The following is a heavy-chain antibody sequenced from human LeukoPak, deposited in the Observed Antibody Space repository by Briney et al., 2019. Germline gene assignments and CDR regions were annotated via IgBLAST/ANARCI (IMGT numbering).Heavy chain of an antibody. D-gene: IGHD5-24*01. CDR2: IYYSGST. CDR3: ARGRDGRIRHDY. CDR1: GGSISSGDYY. J-gene: IGHJ4*02. Sequence: SETLSLTCTVSGGSISSGDYYWSWIRQPPGKGLEWIGYIYYSGSTYYNPSLKSRVTISVDTSKNQFSLKLSSVTAADTAVYYCARGRDGRIRHDYWGQGTLVTVSS. V-gene: IGHV4-30-4*01.